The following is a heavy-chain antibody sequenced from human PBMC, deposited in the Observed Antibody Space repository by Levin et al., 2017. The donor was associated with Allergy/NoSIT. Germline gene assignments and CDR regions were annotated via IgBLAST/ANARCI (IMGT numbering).Heavy chain of an antibody. CDR3: ANLGGISSFYYYYGMDV. V-gene: IGHV3-9*01. D-gene: IGHD6-6*01. J-gene: IGHJ6*02. Sequence: PGGSLRLSCAASGFSFEDYAMHWVRQAPGRGLEWVSGISWNSDNIDYADSVKGRFTISRDNAKNSLHLQMNSLRVEDTAFYYCANLGGISSFYYYYGMDVWGQGTTVTVSS. CDR2: ISWNSDNI. CDR1: GFSFEDYA.